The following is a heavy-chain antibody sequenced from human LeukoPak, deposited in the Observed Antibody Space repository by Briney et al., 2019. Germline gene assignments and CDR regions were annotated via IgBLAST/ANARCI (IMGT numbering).Heavy chain of an antibody. D-gene: IGHD1-7*01. Sequence: ASVKVSCKASGYPFTKYYIHWVRQAPGHGLQWMGWLNPNTGGTRYARSFEGRVTMTRDTSIDTAYMDLSGLTSDDTATYYCEKSLAGTTVFWWFDPWGQGTVITVSS. CDR3: EKSLAGTTVFWWFDP. J-gene: IGHJ5*02. V-gene: IGHV1-2*02. CDR1: GYPFTKYY. CDR2: LNPNTGGT.